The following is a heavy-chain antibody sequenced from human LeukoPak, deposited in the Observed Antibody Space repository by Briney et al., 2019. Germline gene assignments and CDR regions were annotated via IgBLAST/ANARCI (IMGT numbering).Heavy chain of an antibody. CDR2: ISNSGST. D-gene: IGHD6-19*01. J-gene: IGHJ4*02. V-gene: IGHV4-59*08. CDR3: ARHDQWPPSFFHY. CDR1: GDSISSYY. Sequence: SETLSLTCTVSGDSISSYYWSWIRQPPGKGLEWIGYISNSGSTIYNPSLKSRVAISVDTSKNQFSLDLNSVTAADTAVYYCARHDQWPPSFFHYWGQGTLLTVSS.